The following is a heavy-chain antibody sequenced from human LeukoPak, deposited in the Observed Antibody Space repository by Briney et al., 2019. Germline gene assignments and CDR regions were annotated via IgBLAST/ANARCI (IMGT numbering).Heavy chain of an antibody. J-gene: IGHJ4*02. V-gene: IGHV3-48*04. D-gene: IGHD1-26*01. CDR3: AKVVGATDHYFDY. Sequence: GGSLRLSCAASGFTFSSYGMSWVRQAPGKGLEWVSYISSSGSTIYYADSVKGRFTISRDNAKNTLFLQMNSLRAEDTAVYYCAKVVGATDHYFDYWGQGTLVTVSS. CDR2: ISSSGSTI. CDR1: GFTFSSYG.